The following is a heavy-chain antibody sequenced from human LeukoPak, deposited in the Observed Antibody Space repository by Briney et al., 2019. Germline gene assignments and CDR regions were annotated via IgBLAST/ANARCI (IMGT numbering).Heavy chain of an antibody. CDR1: GYTFTGYY. V-gene: IGHV1-2*02. CDR3: ARDLSSSATEGWFDP. CDR2: INPNSGGT. J-gene: IGHJ5*02. D-gene: IGHD2-2*01. Sequence: ASVKVSCKASGYTFTGYYMHWVRQAPGQGLEWMGWINPNSGGTNYAQKFQGRVTMTRDTSISTAYMELSRLRSDDTAVYYCARDLSSSATEGWFDPWGQGTLVTVSS.